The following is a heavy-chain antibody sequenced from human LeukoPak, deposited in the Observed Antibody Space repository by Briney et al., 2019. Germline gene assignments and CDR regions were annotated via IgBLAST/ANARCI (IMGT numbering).Heavy chain of an antibody. V-gene: IGHV4-31*03. CDR2: IYYSGST. Sequence: SETLSLTCTVSGGSSSSGGYYWSWIRQHPGKGLEWIGYIYYSGSTYYNPSLKSRVTISVDTSKNQFSLKLSSVTAADTAVYYCARDRGYYDSSGYSWGFDYWGQGTLVTVSS. CDR3: ARDRGYYDSSGYSWGFDY. J-gene: IGHJ4*02. CDR1: GGSSSSGGYY. D-gene: IGHD3-22*01.